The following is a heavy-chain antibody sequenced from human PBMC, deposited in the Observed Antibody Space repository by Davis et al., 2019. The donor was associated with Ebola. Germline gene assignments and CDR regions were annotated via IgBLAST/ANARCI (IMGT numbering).Heavy chain of an antibody. J-gene: IGHJ4*02. CDR2: MNPNSGNT. D-gene: IGHD2-21*01. Sequence: ASVKVSCKASGYTFISFDIHWVRQATGQGPEWIGWMNPNSGNTGYAQKFQGRVTMTEDTSTDTAYMELSSLRSEDTAVYYCATAPPYCGGDCRPLGYWGQGTLVTVSS. CDR3: ATAPPYCGGDCRPLGY. CDR1: GYTFISFD. V-gene: IGHV1-8*02.